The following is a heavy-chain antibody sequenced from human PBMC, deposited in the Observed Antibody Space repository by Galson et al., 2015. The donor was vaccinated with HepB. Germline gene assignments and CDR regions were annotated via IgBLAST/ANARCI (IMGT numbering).Heavy chain of an antibody. CDR3: AKFIAAAGTLFYYYYGMDV. V-gene: IGHV3-23*01. D-gene: IGHD6-13*01. CDR2: ISGSGGST. CDR1: GFTFSSYA. Sequence: SLRLSCAASGFTFSSYAMSWVRQAPGKGLEWVSAISGSGGSTYYADSVKGRFTISRDNSKNTLYLQMNSLRAEDTAVYYCAKFIAAAGTLFYYYYGMDVWGQGTTVTVSS. J-gene: IGHJ6*02.